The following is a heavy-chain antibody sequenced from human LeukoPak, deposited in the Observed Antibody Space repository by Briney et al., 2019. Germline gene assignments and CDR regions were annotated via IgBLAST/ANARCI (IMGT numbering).Heavy chain of an antibody. CDR2: INPSGGST. Sequence: ASVKVSCKASGYTFTSYYMHWVRQAPGQGLEWMGIINPSGGSTSYAQKFQGRVTMTSDSSISTAYMELSSLRSEDTAIYYCVRTPPNWGFDYWGQGTLDTVSS. J-gene: IGHJ4*02. CDR1: GYTFTSYY. D-gene: IGHD7-27*01. V-gene: IGHV1-46*01. CDR3: VRTPPNWGFDY.